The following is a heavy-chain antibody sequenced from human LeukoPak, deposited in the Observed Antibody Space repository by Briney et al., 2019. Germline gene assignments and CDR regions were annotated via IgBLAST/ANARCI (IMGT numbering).Heavy chain of an antibody. CDR1: EFTFSSYA. J-gene: IGHJ4*02. D-gene: IGHD6-19*01. Sequence: GGSLRLSCAASEFTFSSYAMHWVRQAPGKGLEWVAVTSYDGSKKNYADSVKGRFTISRDNSKNTLYLQMNSLRAEDTAVYYCAKGVGMAVAGTSNWGQGTLVTVSS. V-gene: IGHV3-30-3*01. CDR2: TSYDGSKK. CDR3: AKGVGMAVAGTSN.